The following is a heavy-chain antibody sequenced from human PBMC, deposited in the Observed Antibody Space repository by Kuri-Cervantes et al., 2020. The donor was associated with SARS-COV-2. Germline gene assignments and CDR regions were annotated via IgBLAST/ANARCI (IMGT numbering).Heavy chain of an antibody. J-gene: IGHJ4*02. Sequence: GGSLRLSCAASGFTFSTYAMHWVRQAPGKGLEWVAVISYDGSNKYYADSVKGRFTISRDNSENTLYLQMNSLRAEDTAVYYCARASGPVTTFDYWGQGTLVTVSS. CDR3: ARASGPVTTFDY. V-gene: IGHV3-30-3*01. CDR2: ISYDGSNK. D-gene: IGHD4-17*01. CDR1: GFTFSTYA.